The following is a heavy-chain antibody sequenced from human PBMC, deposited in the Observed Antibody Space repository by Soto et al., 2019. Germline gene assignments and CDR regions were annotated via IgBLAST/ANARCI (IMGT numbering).Heavy chain of an antibody. CDR2: IWFDGSSQ. J-gene: IGHJ4*02. CDR3: AKIGPHVLRFLEWLLYIDY. D-gene: IGHD3-3*01. V-gene: IGHV3-33*06. Sequence: GGSLRLSCAASGFTFGDSGMHWVRQAPGKGLEWVAVIWFDGSSQYYADSVKGRFTISRDNSKNTLYLQMNSLRAEDTAVFYCAKIGPHVLRFLEWLLYIDYWGQGTQVTVSS. CDR1: GFTFGDSG.